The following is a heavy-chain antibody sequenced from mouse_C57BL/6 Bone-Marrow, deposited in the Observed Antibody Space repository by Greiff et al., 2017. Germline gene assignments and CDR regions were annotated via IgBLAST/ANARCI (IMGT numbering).Heavy chain of an antibody. CDR1: GYTFTSYW. CDR3: ERNYDGSMDY. J-gene: IGHJ4*01. D-gene: IGHD2-3*01. Sequence: QVQLQQPGAELVMPGASVKLSCKASGYTFTSYWMHWVKQRPGQGLEWIGEIDPSDSYTNYNQKFKGKSTLTVDKSSSTAYMQLSSLASEDSAVYYCERNYDGSMDYWGQGTSVTVSS. CDR2: IDPSDSYT. V-gene: IGHV1-69*01.